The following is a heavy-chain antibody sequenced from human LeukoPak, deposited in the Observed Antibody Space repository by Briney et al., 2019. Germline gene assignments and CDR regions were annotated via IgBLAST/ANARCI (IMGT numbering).Heavy chain of an antibody. CDR2: ISGSGGST. V-gene: IGHV3-23*01. D-gene: IGHD3-22*01. CDR3: ANAYYYDSSGYYYVMWDY. J-gene: IGHJ4*02. Sequence: GGSLRLSCAASGFTFSSYAMSWVRQAPGKGLEWVSAISGSGGSTYYADSVKGRFTISRDNSKNTLYLQMNSQRAEDTAVYYCANAYYYDSSGYYYVMWDYWGQGTLVTVSS. CDR1: GFTFSSYA.